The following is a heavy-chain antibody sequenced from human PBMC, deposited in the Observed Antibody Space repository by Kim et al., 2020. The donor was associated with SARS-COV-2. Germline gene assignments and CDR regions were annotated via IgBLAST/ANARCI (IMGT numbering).Heavy chain of an antibody. Sequence: GGSLRLSCAASGFTLSNYWMHWVRQVPGKGPVWVSRINTDGSDAIYADSVKGRFTTSRDNAKNTLYLQLNSLRVEDTAVYYCARDSPHSKLDPWCPGPLVTVPS. D-gene: IGHD3-22*01. V-gene: IGHV3-74*01. CDR2: INTDGSDA. CDR3: ARDSPHSKLDP. J-gene: IGHJ5*02. CDR1: GFTLSNYW.